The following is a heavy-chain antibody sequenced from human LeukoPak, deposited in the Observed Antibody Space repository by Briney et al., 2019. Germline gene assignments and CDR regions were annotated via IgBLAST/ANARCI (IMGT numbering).Heavy chain of an antibody. CDR2: MYNSKTT. CDR3: ARLGSGSASPLFDY. Sequence: SGTLSLTCTVSGDSISSYYWSWIRQPPGKGLEWIGYMYNSKTTNYNPSLKSRVTIPLDTSKNQCSLKLSSVTAADTAVYYCARLGSGSASPLFDYWGQGTLVTVSS. CDR1: GDSISSYY. J-gene: IGHJ4*02. D-gene: IGHD3-22*01. V-gene: IGHV4-59*01.